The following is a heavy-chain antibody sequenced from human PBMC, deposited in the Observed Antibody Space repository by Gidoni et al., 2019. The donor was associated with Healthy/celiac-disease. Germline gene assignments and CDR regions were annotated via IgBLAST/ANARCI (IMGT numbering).Heavy chain of an antibody. D-gene: IGHD6-13*01. V-gene: IGHV4-34*01. Sequence: QVQLQQWGAGLLTPSESLSLTCAVYGGSFSGYYWSWIRQTPGKGLEWIGEINHSGSTNYNPSLKSRVTISVDTTKNQFSRKLSSVTAADTAVYYCARDVSSSWYGLGFDYWGQGTLVTVSS. CDR2: INHSGST. CDR1: GGSFSGYY. J-gene: IGHJ4*02. CDR3: ARDVSSSWYGLGFDY.